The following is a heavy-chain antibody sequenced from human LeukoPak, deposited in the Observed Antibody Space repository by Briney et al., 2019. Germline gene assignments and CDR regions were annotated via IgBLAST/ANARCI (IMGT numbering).Heavy chain of an antibody. CDR2: IYSGGSA. CDR1: GFTSSSYS. J-gene: IGHJ4*02. CDR3: ARTSYYYDSSGYYVYYFDY. D-gene: IGHD3-22*01. V-gene: IGHV3-66*01. Sequence: GGSLRLSCAASGFTSSSYSMNWVRQAPGKGLEWGSVIYSGGSAYYADSVKGRFTISRDNSKNTLYLQMNSLRAEDTAVYFCARTSYYYDSSGYYVYYFDYWGQGTLVTVSS.